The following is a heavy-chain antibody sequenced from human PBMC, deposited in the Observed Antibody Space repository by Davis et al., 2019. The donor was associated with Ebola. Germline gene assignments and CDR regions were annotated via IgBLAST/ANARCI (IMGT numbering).Heavy chain of an antibody. CDR2: IRSNLYGGTT. V-gene: IGHV3-49*03. J-gene: IGHJ4*02. CDR3: SRDIWDY. D-gene: IGHD2-21*01. CDR1: GFSFGDFG. Sequence: GESLKISCTGSGFSFGDFGMSWYRQAPGKGLEWVGFIRSNLYGGTTEYAASVKGRFTISGDDPKSIAYLQMNSLKAEDTAMYYCSRDIWDYWGQGTLVTVSS.